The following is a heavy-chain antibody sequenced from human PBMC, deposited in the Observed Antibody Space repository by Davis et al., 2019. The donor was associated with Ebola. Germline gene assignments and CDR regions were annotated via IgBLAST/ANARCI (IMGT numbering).Heavy chain of an antibody. CDR3: ARLHSGYYWYFDL. CDR1: DNSSTSHW. Sequence: AASLIISCPSSDNSSTSHWICWLRPMPGKRLEWMGIIFPRDSDTSYSPSFQGQVRISADKSISTAYLQWSSLKASDTAMYYCARLHSGYYWYFDLWGRGTLVTVSS. J-gene: IGHJ2*01. CDR2: IFPRDSDT. D-gene: IGHD3-22*01. V-gene: IGHV5-51*01.